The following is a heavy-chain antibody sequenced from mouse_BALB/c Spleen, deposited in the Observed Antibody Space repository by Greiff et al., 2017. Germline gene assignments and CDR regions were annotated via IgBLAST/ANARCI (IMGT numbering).Heavy chain of an antibody. D-gene: IGHD1-2*01. CDR2: IYPGDGDT. V-gene: IGHV1-82*01. Sequence: VQLQQSGPELVKPGASVKISCKASGYAFSSSWMNWVKQRPGQGLEWIGRIYPGDGDTNYNGKFKGKATLTADKSSSTAYMQLSSLTSVDSAVYFCARWDYYGSAWFAYWGQGTLVTVSA. CDR3: ARWDYYGSAWFAY. CDR1: GYAFSSSW. J-gene: IGHJ3*01.